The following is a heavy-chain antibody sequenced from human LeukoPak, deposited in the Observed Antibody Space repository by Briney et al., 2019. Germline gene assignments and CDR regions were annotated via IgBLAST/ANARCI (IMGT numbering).Heavy chain of an antibody. CDR3: ARGNSYGYLR. J-gene: IGHJ4*02. D-gene: IGHD5-18*01. V-gene: IGHV4-34*01. CDR1: GGSFSGYY. CDR2: INHSGST. Sequence: SETLSLTCAVYGGSFSGYYWSWIRQPPGKGLEWIGEINHSGSTNYNPSLKSRVTISVDTSRNQFSLKLSSVTAADTAVYYCARGNSYGYLRWGQGTLVTVSS.